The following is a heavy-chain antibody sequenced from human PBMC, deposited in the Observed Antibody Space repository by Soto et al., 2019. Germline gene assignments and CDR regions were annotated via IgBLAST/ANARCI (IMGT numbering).Heavy chain of an antibody. CDR1: GGSISRYY. V-gene: IGHV4-59*01. D-gene: IGHD2-15*01. CDR3: ARVREPATHYFDC. Sequence: PSETLSLTCTVSGGSISRYYWSWIRQPPGKGLEWIGYIYHSGSTNYNPSLKSRVTISVDTSKNQFSLKLTSVTAADTAVYYCARVREPATHYFDCWGQGTLVTVSS. CDR2: IYHSGST. J-gene: IGHJ4*02.